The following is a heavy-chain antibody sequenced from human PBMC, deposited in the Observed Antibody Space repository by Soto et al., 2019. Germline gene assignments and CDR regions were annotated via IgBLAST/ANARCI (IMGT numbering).Heavy chain of an antibody. CDR3: AGYNSYAIAY. Sequence: VQLQEAGPGLVKPSETLSLTCTVPGTSISSYYWSWIRQPPGKGLEWIANSHYSGTTNYNPSLASRVTLSVDTSKNQFYLKMTSVTAADRAMYFCAGYNSYAIAYWGRGTLVTVSS. D-gene: IGHD2-8*01. V-gene: IGHV4-59*01. J-gene: IGHJ4*02. CDR2: SHYSGTT. CDR1: GTSISSYY.